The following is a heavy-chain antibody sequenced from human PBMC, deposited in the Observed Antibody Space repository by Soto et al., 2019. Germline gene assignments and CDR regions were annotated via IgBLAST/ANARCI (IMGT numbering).Heavy chain of an antibody. CDR3: ARDRITGTTYDY. Sequence: QVQLVQSGAEVKKPGSSVKVSCKASGGTFSDYTITWVRQAPGQGLEWMGGIIPILGSAKYAQKFQGRVTITADESTSTAYMELSSLRYEVTAVYYCARDRITGTTYDYWGQGTLVTVSS. CDR2: IIPILGSA. J-gene: IGHJ4*02. CDR1: GGTFSDYT. V-gene: IGHV1-69*01. D-gene: IGHD1-20*01.